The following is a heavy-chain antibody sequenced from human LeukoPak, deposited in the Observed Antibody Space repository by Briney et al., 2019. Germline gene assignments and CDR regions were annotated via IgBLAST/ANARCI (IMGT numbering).Heavy chain of an antibody. D-gene: IGHD3-10*01. CDR1: GFTFSSYA. Sequence: GGSLRLSCAASGFTFSSYAMSWVRQPPGKGLEWVSSIFPSGGEIHYADSVKGRFTISRDSSKNTLYLQMNSLRVDDTAVYYCAKDGTRGIRFGKIPHYFDYWGQGTLVTVSS. J-gene: IGHJ4*02. V-gene: IGHV3-23*01. CDR2: IFPSGGEI. CDR3: AKDGTRGIRFGKIPHYFDY.